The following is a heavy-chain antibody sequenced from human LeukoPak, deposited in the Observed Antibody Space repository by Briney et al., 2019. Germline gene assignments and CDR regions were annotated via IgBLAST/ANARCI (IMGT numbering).Heavy chain of an antibody. V-gene: IGHV3-48*03. CDR2: ISSSGATI. CDR1: GFSFSVYE. Sequence: GGSLRLSCAASGFSFSVYEMHWVRQPPGKGLGWISDISSSGATIYYADSVKGRFTISRDNAKNSLYLQMNSLRAEDTAVYYCATLTVATSFDYWGQGTLVTVSP. J-gene: IGHJ4*02. CDR3: ATLTVATSFDY. D-gene: IGHD5-12*01.